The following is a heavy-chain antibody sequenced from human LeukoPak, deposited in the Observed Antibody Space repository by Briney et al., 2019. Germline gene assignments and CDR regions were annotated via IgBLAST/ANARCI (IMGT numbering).Heavy chain of an antibody. V-gene: IGHV4-34*01. CDR1: GVSFSGYY. Sequence: KPSETLSLTCAVYGVSFSGYYWSWIRQPPGKGLEWIGEINHSGSTNYNPSLKSRVTISVDTSKNQFSLKLSSVTAADTAVYYCARLEGWRRYCDYWGQGTLVTVSS. CDR2: INHSGST. CDR3: ARLEGWRRYCDY. J-gene: IGHJ4*02. D-gene: IGHD3-3*01.